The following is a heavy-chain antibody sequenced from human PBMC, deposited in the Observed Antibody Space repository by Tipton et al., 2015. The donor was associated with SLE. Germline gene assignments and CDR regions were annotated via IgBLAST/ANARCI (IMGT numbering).Heavy chain of an antibody. D-gene: IGHD3-22*01. CDR3: ARDYYDNIGVNAFDI. V-gene: IGHV3-48*01. CDR1: GFTFSSYS. CDR2: ISSSSSGT. J-gene: IGHJ3*02. Sequence: SLRLSCAASGFTFSSYSMNWVRQAPGKGLEWLSYISSSSSGTYYADSVKGRFTIYRDNAKNSVYLQMNSLRADDTAVYYCARDYYDNIGVNAFDIWGQGTMVTVSS.